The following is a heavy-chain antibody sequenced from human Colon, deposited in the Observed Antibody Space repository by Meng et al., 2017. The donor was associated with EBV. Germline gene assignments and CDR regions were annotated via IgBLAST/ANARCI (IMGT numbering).Heavy chain of an antibody. D-gene: IGHD4-11*01. J-gene: IGHJ4*02. Sequence: QVQLVQSGAEVKKPXXSVKVAFKASGYMFTSHGVSWVRQAPGQGLEWMAWVSAYNGNTNYAKQFQGRVTVTADTATSTAYMELRSLTSDDTAVYYCTRDGPNYGNYINFDYWGQGTLVTVSS. CDR1: GYMFTSHG. CDR3: TRDGPNYGNYINFDY. CDR2: VSAYNGNT. V-gene: IGHV1-18*01.